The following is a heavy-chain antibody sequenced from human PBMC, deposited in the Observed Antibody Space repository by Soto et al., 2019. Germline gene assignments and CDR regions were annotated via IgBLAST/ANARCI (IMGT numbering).Heavy chain of an antibody. CDR3: ARDQGNRFMFDY. V-gene: IGHV4-31*03. D-gene: IGHD1-1*01. CDR2: IYYSGST. J-gene: IGHJ4*02. Sequence: SETLSLTCTVSGGSISSGGYYWSWIRQHPGKGLEWIGYIYYSGSTYYNPSLKSRVTISVDTSKNQFSLKLSSVTAADTAVYYCARDQGNRFMFDYWGQGTLVTVSS. CDR1: GGSISSGGYY.